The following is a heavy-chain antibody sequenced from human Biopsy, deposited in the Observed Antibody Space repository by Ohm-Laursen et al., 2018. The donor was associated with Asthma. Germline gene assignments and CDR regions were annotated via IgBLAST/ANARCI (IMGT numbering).Heavy chain of an antibody. CDR2: IDPNSGGT. D-gene: IGHD3-16*01. V-gene: IGHV1-2*06. Sequence: GASVKVSCKASGYPFTDYYVHWVRQAPVQGLEWMGRIDPNSGGTNYAQKFLGRATMTRDTSVNTAFMVLSRLRSDDTAVYYCARIKIRIGAGTDRYFDLWGRGTLVTVSS. CDR1: GYPFTDYY. J-gene: IGHJ2*01. CDR3: ARIKIRIGAGTDRYFDL.